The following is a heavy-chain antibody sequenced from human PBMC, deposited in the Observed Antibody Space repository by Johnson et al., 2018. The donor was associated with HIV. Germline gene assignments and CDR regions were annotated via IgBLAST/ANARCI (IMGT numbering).Heavy chain of an antibody. CDR1: GFTFSSYA. CDR3: ARGERSSGLCDVFDI. J-gene: IGHJ3*02. CDR2: ISGSGGST. V-gene: IGHV3-23*04. D-gene: IGHD6-19*01. Sequence: VQLVESGGGLVQPGRSLRLSCAASGFTFSSYAMSWVRQAPGKGLEWVSEISGSGGSTYYADSVKGRFTISRDNSKNTLYLQMNSLRVEDTAVYYCARGERSSGLCDVFDIWGQGTMVTVSS.